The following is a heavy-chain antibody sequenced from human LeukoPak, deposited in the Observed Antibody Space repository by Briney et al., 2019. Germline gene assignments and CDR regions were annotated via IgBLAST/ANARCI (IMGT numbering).Heavy chain of an antibody. CDR1: GGSISSYY. CDR2: IYTSGST. D-gene: IGHD2-8*02. J-gene: IGHJ3*02. V-gene: IGHV4-4*07. CDR3: ARVSHVVFAFDI. Sequence: SETLSLTCTVSGGSISSYYRSWIRQPAGKGLEWIGRIYTSGSTNYNPSLKSRVTMSVDTSKNQFSLKLSSVTAADTAVYYCARVSHVVFAFDIWGQGTMVTVSS.